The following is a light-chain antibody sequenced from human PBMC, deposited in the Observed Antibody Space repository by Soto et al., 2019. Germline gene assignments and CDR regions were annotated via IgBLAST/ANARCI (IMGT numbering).Light chain of an antibody. V-gene: IGLV2-14*01. CDR1: SSDVGGYNY. Sequence: QSALTQPASVSGSPGQSITISCTGTSSDVGGYNYVSWYQQHPGKAPKLMIYEVSNRPSGVSNRFSGSKSGHTASLTISVLQAEDDADYCCSSYTSSSTVVFGGGTKLTVL. CDR2: EVS. J-gene: IGLJ2*01. CDR3: SSYTSSSTVV.